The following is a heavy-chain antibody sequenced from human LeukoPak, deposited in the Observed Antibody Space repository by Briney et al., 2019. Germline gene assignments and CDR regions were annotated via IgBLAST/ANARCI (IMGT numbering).Heavy chain of an antibody. CDR3: AKRKTPYCSGGSCPDY. V-gene: IGHV3-23*01. D-gene: IGHD2-15*01. CDR1: GFTFSSYG. Sequence: GTLRLSCAASGFTFSSYGMSWVRQATGKGLEWVSAISGSGGSTYYADSVKGRFTISRDNSKNTLYLQMNSLRAEDTAVYYCAKRKTPYCSGGSCPDYWGQGTLVTVSS. CDR2: ISGSGGST. J-gene: IGHJ4*02.